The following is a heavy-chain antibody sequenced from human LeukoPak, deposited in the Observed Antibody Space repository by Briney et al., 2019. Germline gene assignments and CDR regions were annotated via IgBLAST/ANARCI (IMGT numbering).Heavy chain of an antibody. Sequence: PGGSLRLSCAASGFTFSSYAMHWVRQAPGKGLEWVAVISYDGSNKYYADSVKGRFTISRDNSKNTLYLQMNSLRSDDMAMYYCARDPPRSATIWAFDIWGQGTMVTVSS. V-gene: IGHV3-30-3*01. J-gene: IGHJ3*02. CDR2: ISYDGSNK. CDR1: GFTFSSYA. D-gene: IGHD3-10*01. CDR3: ARDPPRSATIWAFDI.